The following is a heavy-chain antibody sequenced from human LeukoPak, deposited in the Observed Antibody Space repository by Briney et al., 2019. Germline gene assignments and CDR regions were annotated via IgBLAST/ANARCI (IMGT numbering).Heavy chain of an antibody. CDR2: IYYSGTP. Sequence: SETLSLTCTVSGDSISSYYWYWIRQPPGKGLEWIGYIYYSGTPDYNPSLKSRVTISVDTSKNQFSLKLSSVTAADTAVYYCASLIRQGHYAMDVWGQGTMVTVSS. CDR3: ASLIRQGHYAMDV. J-gene: IGHJ6*02. V-gene: IGHV4-59*08. CDR1: GDSISSYY.